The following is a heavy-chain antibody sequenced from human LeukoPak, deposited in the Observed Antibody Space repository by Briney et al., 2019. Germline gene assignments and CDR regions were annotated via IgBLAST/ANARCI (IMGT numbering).Heavy chain of an antibody. V-gene: IGHV4-59*01. CDR2: IYYSGST. D-gene: IGHD6-19*01. J-gene: IGHJ4*02. CDR3: ARSERYNSGWYFYFDY. Sequence: SETLSLTCTVSGDSISSYYWSWIRQPPGKGLEWIGYIYYSGSTNYNPSLKSRVTISVDTSKNQFSLNLSSVTAADTAVYYCARSERYNSGWYFYFDYWGQGTLVTVSS. CDR1: GDSISSYY.